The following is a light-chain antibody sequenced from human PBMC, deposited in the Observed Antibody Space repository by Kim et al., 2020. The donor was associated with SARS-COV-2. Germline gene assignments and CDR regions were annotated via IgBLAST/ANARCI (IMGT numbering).Light chain of an antibody. V-gene: IGKV3-20*01. J-gene: IGKJ2*01. CDR3: QQYGTSPYT. CDR2: GAS. Sequence: SPGERATLSCRASQSVSSNYLAWYQQKPGQAPRLLIYGASSRATGIPDRFSGSGSGTDFTLTINRLEPEDFAVYYCQQYGTSPYTFGQGTKLEI. CDR1: QSVSSNY.